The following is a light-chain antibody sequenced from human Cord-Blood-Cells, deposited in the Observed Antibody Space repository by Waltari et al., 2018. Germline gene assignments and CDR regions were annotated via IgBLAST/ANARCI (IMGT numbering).Light chain of an antibody. V-gene: IGKV1-39*01. CDR2: AAS. CDR1: QSISSN. Sequence: IQMTHCPSSLSASVADRVTITCRASQSISSNLNWYQQKPGKAPQLLIYAASSLQSGVPSRFSGSGSGTDFTLTISSLQPEEFATYYCQQSYSTPRTFGQGTKVEIK. CDR3: QQSYSTPRT. J-gene: IGKJ1*01.